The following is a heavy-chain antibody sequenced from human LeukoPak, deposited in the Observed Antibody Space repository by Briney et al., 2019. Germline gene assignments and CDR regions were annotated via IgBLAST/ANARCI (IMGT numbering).Heavy chain of an antibody. Sequence: ASVKVSCKASGYTFTSYDINWVRQATGQGLEWMGWMNPNSGNTGYAQKFQGRVTMTRNTSISTAYMELSSLRYEDTAVYYCAREATIFGVVLHGMDVWGQGTTVTVSS. CDR3: AREATIFGVVLHGMDV. J-gene: IGHJ6*02. CDR2: MNPNSGNT. D-gene: IGHD3-3*01. CDR1: GYTFTSYD. V-gene: IGHV1-8*01.